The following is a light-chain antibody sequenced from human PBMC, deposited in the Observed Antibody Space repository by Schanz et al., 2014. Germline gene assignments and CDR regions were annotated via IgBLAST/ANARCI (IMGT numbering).Light chain of an antibody. CDR2: SNN. CDR3: AAWDDRLNGRV. V-gene: IGLV1-44*01. CDR1: SSNIGSNT. Sequence: QSVLTQPPSASGTSGQRVSISCSGSSSNIGSNTVSWYQQLPGRAPKLLIYSNNNRPSGVPDRFSGSKSGTSASLAISGLXSEDEAAFYCAAWDDRLNGRVFGGGTKLTVL. J-gene: IGLJ3*02.